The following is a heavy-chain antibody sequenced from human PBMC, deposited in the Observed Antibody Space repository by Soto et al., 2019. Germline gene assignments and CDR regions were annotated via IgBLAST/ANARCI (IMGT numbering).Heavy chain of an antibody. V-gene: IGHV4-34*01. J-gene: IGHJ4*02. CDR3: ERTWSSGSGSYCFDY. CDR1: GGCLSGYY. CDR2: INHSGST. D-gene: IGHD3-10*01. Sequence: ETLPLTWALYGGCLSGYYWSWIRQPPGKGLEWIGEINHSGSTNYNPSLKSRVTISVDTSKNQFSLKLSSVTAAYTAVYYCERTWSSGSGSYCFDYWGQGTLVTVSS.